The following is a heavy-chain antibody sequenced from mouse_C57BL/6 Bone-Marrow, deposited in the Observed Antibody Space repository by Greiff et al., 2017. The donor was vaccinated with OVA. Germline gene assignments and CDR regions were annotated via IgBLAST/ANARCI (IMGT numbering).Heavy chain of an antibody. CDR3: ARRRYGYYYAMDY. CDR2: IHPNSGST. Sequence: VQLQQPGAELVKPGASVKLSCKASGYTFTSYWMHWVKQRPGQGLEWIGMIHPNSGSTNYNEKFKSKATLTVDKSSSTAYMQRSSLTSEDSAVYYCARRRYGYYYAMDYWGQGTSVTVSS. V-gene: IGHV1-64*01. CDR1: GYTFTSYW. D-gene: IGHD1-1*01. J-gene: IGHJ4*01.